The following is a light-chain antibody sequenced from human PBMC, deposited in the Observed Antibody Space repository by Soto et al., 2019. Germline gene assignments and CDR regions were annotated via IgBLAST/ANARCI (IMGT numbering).Light chain of an antibody. V-gene: IGKV3-15*01. CDR3: QQYNNWPWT. CDR1: QSVSSD. Sequence: EIVMTQYPVTLSVSPGERATLSCRASQSVSSDLAWYQQKPGQAPRLLIYGASTRATGIPARFSGSGSGTEVTLTISNLQSDDFAVYYFQQYNNWPWTFGQGTKVEIK. J-gene: IGKJ1*01. CDR2: GAS.